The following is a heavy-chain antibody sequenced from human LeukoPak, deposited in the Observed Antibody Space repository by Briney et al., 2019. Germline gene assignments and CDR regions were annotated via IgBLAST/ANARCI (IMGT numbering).Heavy chain of an antibody. CDR1: GFTFRNYW. CDR3: ARDADFSSGGGWYDAFDI. D-gene: IGHD6-19*01. V-gene: IGHV3-7*01. J-gene: IGHJ3*02. Sequence: PGGSLRLSCAASGFTFRNYWMIWVRQAPGKGLEWVANIKQDGSFTNYLDTVKGRFTISRDNAKNSLYLQMSSLRGEDTAIYYCARDADFSSGGGWYDAFDIWGQGTMVTVSS. CDR2: IKQDGSFT.